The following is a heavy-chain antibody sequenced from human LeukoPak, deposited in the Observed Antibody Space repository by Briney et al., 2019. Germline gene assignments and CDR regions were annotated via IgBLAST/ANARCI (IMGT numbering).Heavy chain of an antibody. CDR1: GGSISSYY. V-gene: IGHV4-59*01. Sequence: SETLSLTCTVSGGSISSYYWSWIRQPPGKGLEWIGYIYYKGSTNYTPYLKSRVTISVDTPKNQFSLKLSSVTAADTAVYYCARAAYRDYYDSSGYFLDYWGQETLVTVSS. CDR3: ARAAYRDYYDSSGYFLDY. D-gene: IGHD3-22*01. CDR2: IYYKGST. J-gene: IGHJ4*02.